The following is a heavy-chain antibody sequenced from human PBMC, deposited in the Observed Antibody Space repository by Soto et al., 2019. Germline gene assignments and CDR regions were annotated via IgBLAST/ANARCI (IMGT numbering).Heavy chain of an antibody. V-gene: IGHV4-59*08. D-gene: IGHD4-17*01. CDR3: ARHPAVPEYSFHY. Sequence: PSETLSLTCTVSGGSISSYYWSWIRQPPGKGLEWIGYIYYSGSTNYNPSLKSRVTISVDTSKNQFSLKLSSVTAADTAVYYCARHPAVPEYSFHYWGEGTLVTVS. J-gene: IGHJ4*02. CDR1: GGSISSYY. CDR2: IYYSGST.